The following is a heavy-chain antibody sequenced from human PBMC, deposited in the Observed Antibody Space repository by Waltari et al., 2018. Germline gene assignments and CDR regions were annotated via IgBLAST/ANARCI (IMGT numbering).Heavy chain of an antibody. J-gene: IGHJ6*02. CDR2: IWYDGSNK. CDR3: ARDRRSSSWTLYYYYGMDV. D-gene: IGHD6-13*01. V-gene: IGHV3-33*01. Sequence: QVQLVESGGGVVQPGRSLRLSCAASGFTFSSYGMHWFRQAPGKGLEWVAVIWYDGSNKYYADSVKGRFTISRDNSKNTLYLQMNSLRAEDTAVYYCARDRRSSSWTLYYYYGMDVWGQGTTVTVSS. CDR1: GFTFSSYG.